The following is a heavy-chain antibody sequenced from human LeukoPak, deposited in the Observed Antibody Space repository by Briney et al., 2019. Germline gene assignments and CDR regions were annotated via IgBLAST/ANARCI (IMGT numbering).Heavy chain of an antibody. CDR3: TKNLRRLDY. CDR2: IRSKAYGGTT. D-gene: IGHD4-17*01. Sequence: PGRSLRLSCTASGFTFGDYAMSWVRQATGKGLEWVGFIRSKAYGGTTEYAASVKGRFTISRDDSKSIAYLQMNSLKTEDTAVYYCTKNLRRLDYWGQGTLVTVSS. J-gene: IGHJ4*02. V-gene: IGHV3-49*04. CDR1: GFTFGDYA.